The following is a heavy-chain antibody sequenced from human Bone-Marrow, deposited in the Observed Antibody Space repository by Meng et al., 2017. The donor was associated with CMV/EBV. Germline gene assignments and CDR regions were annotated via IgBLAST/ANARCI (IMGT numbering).Heavy chain of an antibody. J-gene: IGHJ4*02. Sequence: ASVKVSCKASGYTFTSYDINWVRQATGQGREWMGWMNPNSGNTGYAQKFQGRVTMTRDTSISTAYMELSRLRSDDTAVYYCARAPSTFGGVIVHPPDYWGQGTLVTVSS. CDR1: GYTFTSYD. CDR2: MNPNSGNT. D-gene: IGHD3-16*02. V-gene: IGHV1-8*01. CDR3: ARAPSTFGGVIVHPPDY.